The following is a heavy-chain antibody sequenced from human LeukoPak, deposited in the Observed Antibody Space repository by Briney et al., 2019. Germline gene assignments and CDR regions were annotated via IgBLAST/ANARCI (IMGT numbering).Heavy chain of an antibody. J-gene: IGHJ4*02. CDR3: ARGPGAGAVILRRMCYFDY. V-gene: IGHV3-30*03. CDR2: ISYDGSNK. D-gene: IGHD2-2*02. CDR1: GFTFSSYG. Sequence: GGSLRLSCAASGFTFSSYGMHWVRQAPGKGLEWVAVISYDGSNKYYADSVKGRFTISRDNSKNTLYLQMNSLRAEDTAVYYCARGPGAGAVILRRMCYFDYWGQGTLVTVSS.